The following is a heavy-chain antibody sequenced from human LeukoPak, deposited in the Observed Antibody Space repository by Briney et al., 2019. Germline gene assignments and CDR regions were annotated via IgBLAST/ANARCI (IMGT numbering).Heavy chain of an antibody. Sequence: PGGSLRLSCAASGFTFSSYAMSWIRQPPGKGLEWIGEINHSGSTNYNPSLKSRVTISVDTSKNQFSLKLSSVTAADTAVYYCARTTVIPTPNFDYWGQGTLVTVSS. J-gene: IGHJ4*02. CDR1: GFTFSSYA. CDR2: INHSGST. D-gene: IGHD4-11*01. CDR3: ARTTVIPTPNFDY. V-gene: IGHV4-34*01.